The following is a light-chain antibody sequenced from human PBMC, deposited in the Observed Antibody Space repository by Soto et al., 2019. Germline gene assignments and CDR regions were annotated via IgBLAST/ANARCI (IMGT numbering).Light chain of an antibody. CDR1: QSVSSN. V-gene: IGKV3-15*01. J-gene: IGKJ5*01. Sequence: MVMTQYPATLSVSPCERATLSCRSSQSVSSNLVWYQQKPGQAPRLLIYGASTRVTGIPARFSGSGSGTEFTLTISSLQSEDFAVYYCQQYNNRPPITFGQGTRLEI. CDR2: GAS. CDR3: QQYNNRPPIT.